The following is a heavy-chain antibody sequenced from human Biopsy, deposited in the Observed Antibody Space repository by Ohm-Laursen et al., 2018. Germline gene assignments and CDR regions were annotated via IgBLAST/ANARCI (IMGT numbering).Heavy chain of an antibody. Sequence: ASVKVSCKASSYTFTDYNVHWMRQAPGQGLEWLGYINCKTGATNYAQKFQGTVTMTRDTSISTAYLALGSLRSADTAIYYCARDPLNGHRHFDYWGQGSLVTVSS. CDR2: INCKTGAT. CDR3: ARDPLNGHRHFDY. J-gene: IGHJ4*02. D-gene: IGHD2-8*01. V-gene: IGHV1-2*02. CDR1: SYTFTDYN.